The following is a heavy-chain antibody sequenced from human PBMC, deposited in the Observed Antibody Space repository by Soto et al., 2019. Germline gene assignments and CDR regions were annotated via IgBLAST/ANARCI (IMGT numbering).Heavy chain of an antibody. J-gene: IGHJ4*02. Sequence: SETLSLTCTVSGYSIRNGYYWTWIRQPPGKGLEWIGYIYQSGTTNYNASLKSRITVTPDTSKNQFSLHLNSVTPEDTAVYYCAREFPYYESSDSYFDYWGQGALVTVSS. CDR2: IYQSGTT. CDR1: GYSIRNGYY. CDR3: AREFPYYESSDSYFDY. D-gene: IGHD3-16*01. V-gene: IGHV4-38-2*02.